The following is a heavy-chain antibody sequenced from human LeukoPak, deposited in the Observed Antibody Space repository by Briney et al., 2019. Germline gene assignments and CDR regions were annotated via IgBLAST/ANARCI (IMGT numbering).Heavy chain of an antibody. Sequence: PSETLPLTCSVSGGSISSSSYYWGWIRQPPGKGLEWIGEINHSGSTNYNPSLKSRVTISVDTSKNQFSLKLSSVTAADTAVYYCARLLIQLWKDFDYWGQGTLVTVSS. CDR2: INHSGST. J-gene: IGHJ4*02. D-gene: IGHD5-18*01. CDR1: GGSISSSSYY. V-gene: IGHV4-39*07. CDR3: ARLLIQLWKDFDY.